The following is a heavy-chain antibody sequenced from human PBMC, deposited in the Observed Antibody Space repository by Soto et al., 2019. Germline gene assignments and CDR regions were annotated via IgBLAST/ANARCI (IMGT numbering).Heavy chain of an antibody. Sequence: PGRSLRLSCAASGFTFSSYAMSWVRQAPCKCLEWVSAISVSGCSTYYSDSVKGRFTISRDNSKNTLYLQMNSLRAEDTAVYYCAKKEGRGGWNPLGYGMDVWGQGTTVPVSS. CDR3: AKKEGRGGWNPLGYGMDV. CDR2: ISVSGCST. V-gene: IGHV3-23*01. CDR1: GFTFSSYA. J-gene: IGHJ6*01. D-gene: IGHD1-1*01.